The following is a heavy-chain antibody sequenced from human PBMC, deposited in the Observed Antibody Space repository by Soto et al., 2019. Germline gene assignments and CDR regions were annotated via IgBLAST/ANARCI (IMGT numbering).Heavy chain of an antibody. D-gene: IGHD6-13*01. CDR1: GGTFSSYA. Sequence: SVKVSCKASGGTFSSYAISWVRQAPGQGLEWMGGIIPIFGTANYAQKFQGRVTITADESTSTAYMELSSLRSEDTAVYYCARGGSSWYEKNYYYYYGMDVWGQGTTVTVSS. J-gene: IGHJ6*02. CDR2: IIPIFGTA. CDR3: ARGGSSWYEKNYYYYYGMDV. V-gene: IGHV1-69*13.